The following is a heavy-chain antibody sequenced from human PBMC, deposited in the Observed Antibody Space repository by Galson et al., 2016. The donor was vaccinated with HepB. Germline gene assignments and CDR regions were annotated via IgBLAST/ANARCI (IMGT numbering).Heavy chain of an antibody. CDR3: GRRSRNSAYDPPYY. V-gene: IGHV5-10-1*01. D-gene: IGHD5-12*01. J-gene: IGHJ4*02. CDR1: GYRFTNYW. CDR2: IDPSDSYT. Sequence: QSGAEVKKPGESLRISCRGSGYRFTNYWISWVRQMPGKGLEWMGRIDPSDSYTNYSPSFKGHVTISADKSNSTAYLQWSSLKASDTAMYYCGRRSRNSAYDPPYYWDQGTLVTVSS.